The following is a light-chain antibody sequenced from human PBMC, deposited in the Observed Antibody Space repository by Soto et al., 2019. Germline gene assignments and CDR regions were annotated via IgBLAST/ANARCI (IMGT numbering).Light chain of an antibody. Sequence: EIVMTQSPATLSVSPGDRATLSCRASQSVFSNLAWYQQRPAQAPRLLIYGASTRATGIPARFSGSGSGTEFTLTISSLQSEDCAVYYCQQYNDWLFTFGGGTKVDIK. J-gene: IGKJ4*01. CDR3: QQYNDWLFT. CDR1: QSVFSN. CDR2: GAS. V-gene: IGKV3-15*01.